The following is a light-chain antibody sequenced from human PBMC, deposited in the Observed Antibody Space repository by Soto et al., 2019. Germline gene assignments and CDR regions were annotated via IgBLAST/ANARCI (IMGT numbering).Light chain of an antibody. V-gene: IGKV1-5*03. CDR3: QQYNSYS. CDR1: QTISKF. J-gene: IGKJ1*01. CDR2: SAD. Sequence: DIQLAQSPASLSAAVGDRVVITCRASQTISKFLNWYQVKSGRAPRVMISSADTLESGVPSRFSGSGSGTEFTLTISSLQPDDFATYYCQQYNSYSFGQGTKVDIK.